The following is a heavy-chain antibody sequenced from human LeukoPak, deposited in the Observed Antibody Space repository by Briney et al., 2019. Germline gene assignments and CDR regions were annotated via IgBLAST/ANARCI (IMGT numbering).Heavy chain of an antibody. V-gene: IGHV3-53*01. Sequence: GGSLRLSCTVSGFTVSGNSMSWVRQAPGKGLEWVSFIYSDNTHYSDSVKGRFTISRDNSKNTLYLQMNSLRAEDTAVYYCARGWATIRANYFDYWGQGTLVTVSS. D-gene: IGHD5-24*01. CDR1: GFTVSGNS. CDR3: ARGWATIRANYFDY. CDR2: IYSDNT. J-gene: IGHJ4*02.